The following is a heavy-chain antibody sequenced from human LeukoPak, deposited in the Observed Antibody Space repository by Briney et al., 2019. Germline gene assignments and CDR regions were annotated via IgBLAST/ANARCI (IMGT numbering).Heavy chain of an antibody. CDR2: ISSSSSYI. J-gene: IGHJ4*02. CDR1: GFTFSSYS. V-gene: IGHV3-21*01. D-gene: IGHD5-24*01. Sequence: GGSLRLSCAASGFTFSSYSMNWVRQAPGKGLEWVSSISSSSSYIYYADSVKGRFTISRDNAKNSLYLQMNSLRAEDTAVYYCARGEMATILEGSYFDYWGQGTLVTVSS. CDR3: ARGEMATILEGSYFDY.